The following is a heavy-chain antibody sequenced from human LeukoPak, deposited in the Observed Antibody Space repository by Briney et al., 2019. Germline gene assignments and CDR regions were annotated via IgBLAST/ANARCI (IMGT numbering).Heavy chain of an antibody. V-gene: IGHV4-61*02. D-gene: IGHD3-10*01. CDR1: GGSIGSGSYY. Sequence: SQTLSLTCTVSGGSIGSGSYYWSWIRQPAGKGLEWIGRIYTSGSTNYNPSLKSRVTISVDTSKNQFSLKLSSVTAADTAVYYCARAGNLWFGEFDFDYWGQGTLVTVSS. CDR3: ARAGNLWFGEFDFDY. CDR2: IYTSGST. J-gene: IGHJ4*02.